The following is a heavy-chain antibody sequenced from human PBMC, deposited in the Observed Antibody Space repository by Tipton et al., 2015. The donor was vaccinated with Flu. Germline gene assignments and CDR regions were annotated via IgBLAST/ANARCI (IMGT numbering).Heavy chain of an antibody. D-gene: IGHD1-26*01. CDR2: IYYSGST. V-gene: IGHV4-39*01. CDR1: GGSISSSGYY. Sequence: TLSLTCTVPGGSISSSGYYWGWIRQPPGKGLEWIGTIYYSGSTYYNPSLKSRVTISVDTSKNQFSLNLNSVTAADTAFYYCARTSSGSYRRSFDFWGQGALVTVSS. J-gene: IGHJ4*02. CDR3: ARTSSGSYRRSFDF.